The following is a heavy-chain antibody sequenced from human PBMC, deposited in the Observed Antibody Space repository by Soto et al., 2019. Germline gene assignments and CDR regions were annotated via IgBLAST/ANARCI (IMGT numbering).Heavy chain of an antibody. D-gene: IGHD2-15*01. CDR3: ARSQGGSSSLDIYYYYYYGMDV. CDR2: IIPIFGTA. CDR1: VYTFSRYA. V-gene: IGHV1-69*01. Sequence: SPLNLSRKTPVYTFSRYAISCLRHTPGQGLEWMGGIIPIFGTANYAQKFQGRVTITADESTSTGYMELSSLRSEDTAVYYCARSQGGSSSLDIYYYYYYGMDVWGKGTTVTVSS. J-gene: IGHJ6*04.